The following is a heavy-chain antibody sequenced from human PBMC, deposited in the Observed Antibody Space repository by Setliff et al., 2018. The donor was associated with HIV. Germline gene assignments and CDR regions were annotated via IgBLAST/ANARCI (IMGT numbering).Heavy chain of an antibody. CDR3: AVVNKVTDFEY. CDR2: IIPLFGSA. CDR1: GYTFTNYA. D-gene: IGHD2-21*01. J-gene: IGHJ4*02. V-gene: IGHV1-69*13. Sequence: SVKVSCKASGYTFTNYAMHWVRQAPGQRLEWMGWIIPLFGSADYAQRFQGRVTITADESTSTAYMELTSLRSEDTAMYYCAVVNKVTDFEYWGQGTLVTVSS.